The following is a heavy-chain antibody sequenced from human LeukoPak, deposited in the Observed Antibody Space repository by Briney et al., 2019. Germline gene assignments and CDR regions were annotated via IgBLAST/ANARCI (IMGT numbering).Heavy chain of an antibody. Sequence: GGSLRLSCAASGFTFSDYYMSWIRQAPGKGLEWVSYISSSGSTIYYADSVKGRFTISRDNAKNSLYLQMNSLRAEDTAVYYCARDGYSGYEITVIHFDYWGQGTLVTVSS. CDR3: ARDGYSGYEITVIHFDY. J-gene: IGHJ4*02. CDR1: GFTFSDYY. V-gene: IGHV3-11*01. CDR2: ISSSGSTI. D-gene: IGHD5-12*01.